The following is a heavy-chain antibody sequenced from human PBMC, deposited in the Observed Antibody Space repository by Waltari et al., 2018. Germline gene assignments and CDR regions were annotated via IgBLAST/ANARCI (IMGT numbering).Heavy chain of an antibody. J-gene: IGHJ5*02. V-gene: IGHV3-74*01. CDR2: INSDGSST. Sequence: EVQLVESGGGLVQPGGSLRLSCAASGFTFSRYWMHWVRQAPGKGLVWVSRINSDGSSTSYADSVKGRFTISRDNAKNTLYLQMNSLRAEDTAVYYCARDPGDGYNHNWFDPWGQGTLVTVSS. CDR1: GFTFSRYW. D-gene: IGHD5-12*01. CDR3: ARDPGDGYNHNWFDP.